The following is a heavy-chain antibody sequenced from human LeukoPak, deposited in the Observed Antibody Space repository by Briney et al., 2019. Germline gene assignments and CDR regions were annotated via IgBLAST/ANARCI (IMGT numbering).Heavy chain of an antibody. CDR3: AEDYLPEGYCSGGSCYTVFDY. CDR2: ISGDGGST. V-gene: IGHV3-43*02. J-gene: IGHJ4*02. CDR1: GFTFDDYA. Sequence: GGSLRLSCAASGFTFDDYAMHWVRQAPGKGLEWVSLISGDGGSTYYADSVKGRFTISRDNSKNSLYLQMNSLRTEDTALYYCAEDYLPEGYCSGGSCYTVFDYWGQGTLVTVSS. D-gene: IGHD2-15*01.